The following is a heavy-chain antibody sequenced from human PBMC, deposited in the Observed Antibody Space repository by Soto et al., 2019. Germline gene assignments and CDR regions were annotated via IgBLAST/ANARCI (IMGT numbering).Heavy chain of an antibody. Sequence: SETLSLTCTVSGGSISSYYWSWIRQPPGKGLEWIGYIYYSGSTNYNPSLKSRVTISVDTSKNQFSLKLSSVTAAHTAVYYCGRRDVVVRAVDYWGPGTLDTVFS. D-gene: IGHD2-21*01. J-gene: IGHJ4*01. CDR2: IYYSGST. V-gene: IGHV4-59*01. CDR1: GGSISSYY. CDR3: GRRDVVVRAVDY.